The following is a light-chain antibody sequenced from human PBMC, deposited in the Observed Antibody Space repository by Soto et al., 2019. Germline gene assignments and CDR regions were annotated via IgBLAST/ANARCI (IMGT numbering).Light chain of an antibody. Sequence: DIQMTQSPSTLSGSVGDRVTITCRASQSISSWLAWYQQKPGKAPKVLIYDASSLESGVPLRFSGSGSGTEFTLTISSLQPDDFATYYCQHYNIYPWTFGQGTKVDIK. J-gene: IGKJ1*01. V-gene: IGKV1-5*01. CDR1: QSISSW. CDR2: DAS. CDR3: QHYNIYPWT.